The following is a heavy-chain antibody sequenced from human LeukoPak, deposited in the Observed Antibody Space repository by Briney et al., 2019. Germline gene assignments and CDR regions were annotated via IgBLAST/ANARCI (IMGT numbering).Heavy chain of an antibody. V-gene: IGHV4-59*01. CDR2: IYYSGSS. Sequence: KPSETLSLTCTVSGGSINSYYWSWIRQPPGKGLEWIGHIYYSGSSNYNPSLKSRVTISVDTSKNQFSLKLSSVTAADTAVYYCARDGVLDPFDYWGQGALVTVSS. CDR1: GGSINSYY. J-gene: IGHJ4*02. CDR3: ARDGVLDPFDY. D-gene: IGHD3/OR15-3a*01.